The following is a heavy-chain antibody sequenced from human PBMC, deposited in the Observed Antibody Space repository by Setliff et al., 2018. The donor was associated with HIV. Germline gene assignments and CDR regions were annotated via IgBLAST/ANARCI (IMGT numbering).Heavy chain of an antibody. D-gene: IGHD3-22*01. CDR1: GGSIIINDYY. Sequence: SETLSLTCTVSGGSIIINDYYWGWIRQSPGKGLEWIGSVVYSGTTYYNVSLESRVTISVDTSKNQFSLKLSSVTAADTAVYYCARLYYGVRGWFDPWGQGTLVTVSS. CDR2: VVYSGTT. J-gene: IGHJ5*02. CDR3: ARLYYGVRGWFDP. V-gene: IGHV4-39*01.